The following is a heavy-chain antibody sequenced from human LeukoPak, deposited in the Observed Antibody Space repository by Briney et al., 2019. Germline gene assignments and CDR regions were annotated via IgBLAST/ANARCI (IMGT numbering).Heavy chain of an antibody. V-gene: IGHV3-64*05. CDR1: GFTFSIYA. CDR2: ITSNGGST. D-gene: IGHD3-10*01. Sequence: GGSLRLSCSASGFTFSIYAMHWVRQAPGKGLEHVSSITSNGGSTYYADSVTGRFTISRDNYKNTLHIQMSSLRADDTAVYYCVKGFREVDYWGQGTLVTVSS. CDR3: VKGFREVDY. J-gene: IGHJ4*02.